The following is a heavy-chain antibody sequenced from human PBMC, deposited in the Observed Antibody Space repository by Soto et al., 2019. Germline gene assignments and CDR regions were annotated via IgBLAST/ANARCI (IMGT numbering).Heavy chain of an antibody. CDR1: GYTFTGYY. V-gene: IGHV1-2*04. CDR3: ARVRGYSYGRYYYYYGMDV. D-gene: IGHD5-18*01. Sequence: ASVKVSCKASGYTFTGYYMHWVRQAPGQGLEWMGWINPNSGGTNYAQKFQGWVTMTRDTSISTAYMELSRLRSDDTAVYYCARVRGYSYGRYYYYYGMDVWGQGTTVTSP. CDR2: INPNSGGT. J-gene: IGHJ6*02.